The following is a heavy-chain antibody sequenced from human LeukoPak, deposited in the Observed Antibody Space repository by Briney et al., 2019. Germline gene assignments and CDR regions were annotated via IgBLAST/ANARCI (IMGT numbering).Heavy chain of an antibody. CDR3: ARAPTVVAAFDY. V-gene: IGHV3-33*01. J-gene: IGHJ4*02. CDR1: GFTFSSYG. CDR2: IWYDGSNK. D-gene: IGHD2-15*01. Sequence: GGSLRLSCAASGFTFSSYGMHWVRQAPGKALEWVAVIWYDGSNKYYADSVKGRFTISRDNSKNTLYLQMNSLRAEDTAVYYCARAPTVVAAFDYWGQGTLVTVSS.